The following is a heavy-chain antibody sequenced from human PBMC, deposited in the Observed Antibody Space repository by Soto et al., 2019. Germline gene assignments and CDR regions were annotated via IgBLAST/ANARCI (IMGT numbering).Heavy chain of an antibody. V-gene: IGHV3-7*01. CDR2: IKQDGSEK. Sequence: GGSLRLSCAASGFTFSSYWMSWVRQAPGKGLEWVANIKQDGSEKYYVDSVKGRFTISRDNAKNSLYLQMNSLRAEDTAVYYCARDHCSSTSCYENYYYYMDVWGKGTTVTVSS. D-gene: IGHD2-2*01. J-gene: IGHJ6*03. CDR1: GFTFSSYW. CDR3: ARDHCSSTSCYENYYYYMDV.